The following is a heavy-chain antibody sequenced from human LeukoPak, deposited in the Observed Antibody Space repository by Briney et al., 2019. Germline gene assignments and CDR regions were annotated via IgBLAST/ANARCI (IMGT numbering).Heavy chain of an antibody. J-gene: IGHJ6*02. V-gene: IGHV1-69*13. CDR3: ARDPYYYDSSGYYYYYGMDV. Sequence: ASVKVSCKASGGTFSSYVISWVRQAPGQGLEWMGGIIPIFGTANYAQKFQGRVTITADESTSTAYMELSSLRSEDTAVYYCARDPYYYDSSGYYYYYGMDVWGQGTTVTVSS. D-gene: IGHD3-22*01. CDR2: IIPIFGTA. CDR1: GGTFSSYV.